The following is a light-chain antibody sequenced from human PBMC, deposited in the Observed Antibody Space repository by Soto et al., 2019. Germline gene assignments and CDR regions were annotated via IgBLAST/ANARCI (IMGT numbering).Light chain of an antibody. Sequence: DIQMTQSPPTLSASVGDRVTITCRASQSISSWLAWYQQKAGKAPKLLIYDASSLESGVPSRFSGSGSGTEFTLTISSLQPDYFATYFCQQYRIYWTFGQGTKVEIK. CDR2: DAS. CDR1: QSISSW. V-gene: IGKV1-5*01. CDR3: QQYRIYWT. J-gene: IGKJ1*01.